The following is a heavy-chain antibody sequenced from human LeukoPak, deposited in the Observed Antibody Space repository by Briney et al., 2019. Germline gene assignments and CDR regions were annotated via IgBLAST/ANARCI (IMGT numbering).Heavy chain of an antibody. CDR3: AKVAAGEYYFDY. CDR2: ISWNSGSI. J-gene: IGHJ4*02. V-gene: IGHV3-9*01. Sequence: GRSLRLSCAASGFTFDDYAMHWVRQAPGKGLEWVSGISWNSGSIGYADSVKGRFTISRDNAKNSLYLQMNSLRAEDTALYYCAKVAAGEYYFDYWGQGTLVTVSS. CDR1: GFTFDDYA. D-gene: IGHD6-13*01.